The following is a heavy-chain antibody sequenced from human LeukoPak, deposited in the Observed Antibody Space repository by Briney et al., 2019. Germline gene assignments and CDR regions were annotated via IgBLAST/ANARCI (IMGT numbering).Heavy chain of an antibody. V-gene: IGHV3-23*01. CDR3: ARERAVAGTKAFDI. Sequence: GGSLRLSCAASGFTFSTYAMSWVRQAPGKGLEWVSAIGGGGSSTYYADSVKGRFTISRDNSKNTVYLQMNSLRAEDTAVYYCARERAVAGTKAFDIWGQGTMVTVSS. CDR2: IGGGGSST. CDR1: GFTFSTYA. D-gene: IGHD6-19*01. J-gene: IGHJ3*02.